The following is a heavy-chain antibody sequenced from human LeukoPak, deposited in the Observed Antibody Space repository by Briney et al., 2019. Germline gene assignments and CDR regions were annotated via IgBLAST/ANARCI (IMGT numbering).Heavy chain of an antibody. Sequence: PSETLSLTCTVSGGSISSYYWSWLRQPPGKGLEWIGFIYYSGATHYKSSLKNRVTISVDTSRNQFSLRLSSVTAADTAVYYCARHSGSSPHYFDYWGQGTLVTVSS. J-gene: IGHJ4*02. CDR3: ARHSGSSPHYFDY. CDR1: GGSISSYY. CDR2: IYYSGAT. D-gene: IGHD1-26*01. V-gene: IGHV4-59*08.